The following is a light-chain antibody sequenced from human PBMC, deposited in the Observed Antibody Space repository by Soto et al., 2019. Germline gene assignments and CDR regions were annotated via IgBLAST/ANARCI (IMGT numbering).Light chain of an antibody. J-gene: IGLJ1*01. Sequence: QSVLTQPASVSGSPGQSIAISCTGTSSDVGAYNYVSWYQQYPGQAPKLMIYDVTSRPSGVSDRVSGSKSGNTASLTISRLQAEDEADYYCSSYTTSNTYVFGAGTKVTVL. CDR1: SSDVGAYNY. V-gene: IGLV2-14*03. CDR2: DVT. CDR3: SSYTTSNTYV.